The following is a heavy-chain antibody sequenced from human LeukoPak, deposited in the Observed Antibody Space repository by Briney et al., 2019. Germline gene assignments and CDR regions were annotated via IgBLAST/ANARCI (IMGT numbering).Heavy chain of an antibody. Sequence: ASVKVSCKTSGYSFTHYYMHWVRQAPGQGLEWMGWINPNSGVTSSAQKFQGRVTMTRDTSITTVYMEVNWLTSDDTAIYYCARADRLHGGPYLIGPWGQGTLVTVSS. D-gene: IGHD3-16*01. V-gene: IGHV1-2*02. CDR1: GYSFTHYY. CDR3: ARADRLHGGPYLIGP. J-gene: IGHJ5*02. CDR2: INPNSGVT.